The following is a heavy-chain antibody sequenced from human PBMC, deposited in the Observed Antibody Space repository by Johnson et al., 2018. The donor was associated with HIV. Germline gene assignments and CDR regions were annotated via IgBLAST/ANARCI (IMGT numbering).Heavy chain of an antibody. J-gene: IGHJ3*02. Sequence: QVQLVESGGGLIQPGGSLRLSCAASGFTVSSNYMSWVRQAPGKGLEWVAVIWYDGSNKYYADSVKGRFTISRDNSKNTLYLQMNSRRAEDTAVYYCAKGLAVAGTVDAFDIWGQGTMVTVSS. D-gene: IGHD6-19*01. CDR3: AKGLAVAGTVDAFDI. V-gene: IGHV3-33*06. CDR1: GFTVSSNY. CDR2: IWYDGSNK.